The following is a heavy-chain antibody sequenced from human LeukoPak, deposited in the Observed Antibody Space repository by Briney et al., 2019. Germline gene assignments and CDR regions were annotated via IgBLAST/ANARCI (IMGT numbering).Heavy chain of an antibody. CDR3: ARGGGLDI. CDR2: IWYDGSNK. Sequence: GGSLRLSCVASGFTFNNYAMHWVRQAPGQGLEWVAVIWYDGSNKFYADSVKGRFTISRDNSKNTLYVQMHSLRAEDTAVYYCARGGGLDIWGQGTMVTVSS. V-gene: IGHV3-33*01. CDR1: GFTFNNYA. J-gene: IGHJ3*02.